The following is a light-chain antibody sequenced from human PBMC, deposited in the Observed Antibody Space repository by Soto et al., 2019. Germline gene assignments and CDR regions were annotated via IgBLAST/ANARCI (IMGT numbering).Light chain of an antibody. V-gene: IGKV3-20*01. CDR1: QSVSNNY. Sequence: EIVLTQSPGTLSLSPGERATLSCRASQSVSNNYLAWYQQKPGQAPRLLIYGASNRATGIPDRFSGSGSGTDFPPTISRLEPEDSAVDYCQQYGSSGTFGQGTKVDIK. CDR3: QQYGSSGT. J-gene: IGKJ1*01. CDR2: GAS.